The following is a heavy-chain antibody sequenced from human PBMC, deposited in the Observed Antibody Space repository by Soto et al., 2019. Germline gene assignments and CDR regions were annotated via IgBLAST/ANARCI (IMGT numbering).Heavy chain of an antibody. CDR1: GGSISSGGYY. Sequence: PSETLSLTCTVSGGSISSGGYYWSWIRQHPGKGLEWIGYIYYSGSTYYNPSLKSRVTISVDTSKNQFSLKLSSVTAADTAVYYCARDFVHGDHAEYFQHWGQGTLVTVSS. V-gene: IGHV4-31*03. J-gene: IGHJ1*01. CDR3: ARDFVHGDHAEYFQH. D-gene: IGHD4-17*01. CDR2: IYYSGST.